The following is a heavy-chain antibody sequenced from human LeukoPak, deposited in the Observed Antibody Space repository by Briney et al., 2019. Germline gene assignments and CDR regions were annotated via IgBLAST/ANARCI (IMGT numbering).Heavy chain of an antibody. CDR1: GFTFSSYS. D-gene: IGHD6-6*01. CDR3: ARGEWSSSPFDY. J-gene: IGHJ4*02. V-gene: IGHV3-7*01. CDR2: IKQDGSEK. Sequence: GGSLRLSCAASGFTFSSYSMSWVRQAPGKGLEWVANIKQDGSEKNYVGSVKGRFTISRDNARNSLYLQMNSLRAEDTAVYYCARGEWSSSPFDYWGQGTLVTVSS.